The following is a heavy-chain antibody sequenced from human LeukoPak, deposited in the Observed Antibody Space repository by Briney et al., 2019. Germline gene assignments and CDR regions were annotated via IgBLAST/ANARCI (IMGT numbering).Heavy chain of an antibody. D-gene: IGHD3-10*01. Sequence: ASVKVSCKASGYTFTSYDINWVRQATGQGLEWMGWMNPNSGNTGYAQKFQGRVTITRNTSISTAYMELSSLRSEDTAVYYCARGLYYYGSGTIDYYYYMDVWGKGTTVTVSS. CDR1: GYTFTSYD. J-gene: IGHJ6*03. CDR2: MNPNSGNT. CDR3: ARGLYYYGSGTIDYYYYMDV. V-gene: IGHV1-8*03.